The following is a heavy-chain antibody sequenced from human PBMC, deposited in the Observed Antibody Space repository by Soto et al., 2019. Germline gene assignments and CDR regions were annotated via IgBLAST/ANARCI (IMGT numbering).Heavy chain of an antibody. D-gene: IGHD3-9*01. J-gene: IGHJ4*02. CDR2: INPSGGST. Sequence: ASVKVSCKASGYTLTSYYMHWVRQATGQGLEWMGIINPSGGSTSYAQKFQGRVTMTRDTSTRTVYMELSSLRSEDTAVYYCSREPDWVIVAGYTNYWGEGTLVTVS. CDR1: GYTLTSYY. V-gene: IGHV1-46*01. CDR3: SREPDWVIVAGYTNY.